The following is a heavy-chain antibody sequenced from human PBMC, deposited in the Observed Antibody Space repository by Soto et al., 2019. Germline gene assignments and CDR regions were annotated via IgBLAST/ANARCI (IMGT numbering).Heavy chain of an antibody. J-gene: IGHJ6*02. D-gene: IGHD2-2*01. Sequence: ASVKVSCKASGYTFTSYGISWVRQAPGQGLEWMGWISAYNGNTNYAQKLQGRVTMTTDTSTSTAYMELRSLRSDDTAVYYCARDGRIVVVPAGRDYYYYGMDVWGQGTTVTVSS. CDR1: GYTFTSYG. V-gene: IGHV1-18*04. CDR3: ARDGRIVVVPAGRDYYYYGMDV. CDR2: ISAYNGNT.